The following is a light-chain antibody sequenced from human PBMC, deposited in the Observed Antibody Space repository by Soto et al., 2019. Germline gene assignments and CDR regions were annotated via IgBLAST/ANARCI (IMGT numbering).Light chain of an antibody. CDR1: QSISSY. Sequence: DIQMTQSPSSLSASVGDRVTITCRASQSISSYLNWYQQKPGKAPKLLIYAASSLQSGVPLRFSGSGSGTDFTLTISSLQPEDFATYYCQHSYSTLWTFGQGTKVEIK. CDR3: QHSYSTLWT. J-gene: IGKJ1*01. V-gene: IGKV1-39*01. CDR2: AAS.